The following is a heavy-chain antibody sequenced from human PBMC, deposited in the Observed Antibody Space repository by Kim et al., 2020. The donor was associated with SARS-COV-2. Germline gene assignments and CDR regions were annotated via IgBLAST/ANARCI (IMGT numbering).Heavy chain of an antibody. CDR1: GGSVSSGSYY. Sequence: SETLSLTCTVSGGSVSSGSYYWSWIRQPPGKGLEWIGCIYYSGNTNYNPSLKSRVTISVDTSKKQFCLKLSSVTDADTAVCYCAGGTIFGGPLDWGQGTLVTVSS. CDR3: AGGTIFGGPLD. V-gene: IGHV4-61*01. J-gene: IGHJ4*02. D-gene: IGHD3-3*01. CDR2: IYYSGNT.